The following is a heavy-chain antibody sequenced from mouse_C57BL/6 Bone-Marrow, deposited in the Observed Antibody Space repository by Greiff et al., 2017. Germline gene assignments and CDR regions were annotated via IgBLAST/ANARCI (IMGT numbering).Heavy chain of an antibody. J-gene: IGHJ4*01. V-gene: IGHV1-26*01. D-gene: IGHD1-3*01. CDR1: GYTFTDYY. Sequence: EVQLQQSGPELVKPGASVKISCKASGYTFTDYYMNWVKQSHGKSLEWIGDINPNNGGTSYNQKFKGKATLTVDKSSSTAYMDLRSLTSEGSAVYYCARGGSCSDYYAMDYWGQGTSVTVSS. CDR3: ARGGSCSDYYAMDY. CDR2: INPNNGGT.